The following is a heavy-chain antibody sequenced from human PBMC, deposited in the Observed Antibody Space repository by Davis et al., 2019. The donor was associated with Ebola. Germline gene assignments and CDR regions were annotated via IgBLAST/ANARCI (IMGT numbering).Heavy chain of an antibody. CDR2: ISDTGTYI. CDR1: EFTFSDYW. CDR3: ARDSSDAALYRMDV. D-gene: IGHD6-6*01. V-gene: IGHV3-21*01. J-gene: IGHJ6*02. Sequence: GESLKISCAASEFTFSDYWMSWVRQAPGKGLEWVSSISDTGTYIYYAASVKGRFTISRDNAYNSLYLQMNSLRAEDTAVYYCARDSSDAALYRMDVWGQGTTVTVSS.